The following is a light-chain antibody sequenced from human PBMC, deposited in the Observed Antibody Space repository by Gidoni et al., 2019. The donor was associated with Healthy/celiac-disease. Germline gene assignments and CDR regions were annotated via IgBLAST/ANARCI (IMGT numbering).Light chain of an antibody. CDR2: GAY. V-gene: IGKV3-20*01. J-gene: IGKJ1*01. CDR1: QSVSSSY. Sequence: DIVFTQSPRTLSLSPGERATLSCRASQSVSSSYLAWYQQKPGQAPRPRIYGAYSRATGIPDRFSGRGSGTEFTLTISRLEREECAVYYWQQDGSAQWTFGQXTKVEIK. CDR3: QQDGSAQWT.